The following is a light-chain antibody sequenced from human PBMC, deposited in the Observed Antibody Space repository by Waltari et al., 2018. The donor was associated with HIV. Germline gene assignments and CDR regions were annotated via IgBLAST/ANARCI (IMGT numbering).Light chain of an antibody. CDR1: SSDVGSYNL. Sequence: QSALTQPASVSGSPGQSITISCTGTSSDVGSYNLVSWYQQHPGKAPKLMIYEVSKRPAGVSNRSSGSKSGNTASLTISGLQAEDEAYYYCCSYAGSSTPWVFGGGTKLTVL. V-gene: IGLV2-23*02. J-gene: IGLJ3*02. CDR3: CSYAGSSTPWV. CDR2: EVS.